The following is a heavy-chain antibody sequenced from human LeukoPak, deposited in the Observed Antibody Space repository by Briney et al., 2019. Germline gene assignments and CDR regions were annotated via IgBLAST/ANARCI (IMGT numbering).Heavy chain of an antibody. CDR1: GGSFSGYY. V-gene: IGHV4-59*01. D-gene: IGHD5-18*01. CDR2: IYYSGST. CDR3: ARITAMVTGWFDP. Sequence: SETLSLTCAVYGGSFSGYYWSWIRQPPGKGLEWIGYIYYSGSTNYNPSLKSRVTISVDTSKNQFSLKLSSVTAADTAVYYCARITAMVTGWFDPWGQGTLVTVSS. J-gene: IGHJ5*02.